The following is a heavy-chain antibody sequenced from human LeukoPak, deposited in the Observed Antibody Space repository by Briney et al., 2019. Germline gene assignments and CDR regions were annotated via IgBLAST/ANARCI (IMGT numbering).Heavy chain of an antibody. CDR3: AKRSGYTTGWFFDF. CDR1: GFSFSSYA. Sequence: GGSLRLSCAASGFSFSSYAMSWVRQAPGKGLEWVSSISGSGDNTYYSESVKGRFTISRDNSKNTLFLQMNSLRAEDTAVFYCAKRSGYTTGWFFDFWGQGTLVTVSS. J-gene: IGHJ4*02. CDR2: ISGSGDNT. V-gene: IGHV3-23*01. D-gene: IGHD6-19*01.